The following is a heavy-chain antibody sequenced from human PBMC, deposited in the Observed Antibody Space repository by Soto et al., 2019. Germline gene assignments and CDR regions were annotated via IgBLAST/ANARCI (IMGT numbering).Heavy chain of an antibody. CDR2: IIPILGIV. J-gene: IGHJ6*02. CDR3: ASGYCSSTNCPPSWSYYGMEV. Sequence: QVQLVQSGAEVKKPGSSVKVSCKASGGTFSSNTINWVRQAPGQGLEWMGRIIPILGIVNYAQNFQGRVTNTADKSTSTAYRELSSLRSEDTAVYYCASGYCSSTNCPPSWSYYGMEVWGQGNTVNVSS. D-gene: IGHD2-2*01. V-gene: IGHV1-69*02. CDR1: GGTFSSNT.